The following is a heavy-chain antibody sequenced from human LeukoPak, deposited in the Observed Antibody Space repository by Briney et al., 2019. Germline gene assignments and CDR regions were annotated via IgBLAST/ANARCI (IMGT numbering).Heavy chain of an antibody. V-gene: IGHV1-18*01. J-gene: IGHJ4*02. CDR2: ISLYNGNT. D-gene: IGHD6-25*01. Sequence: ASVKVSCKASGYSSTSYGISWVRQAPGQGLEWVGWISLYNGNTHHAQKFQGRVTMTRDTITSTSYMELRSLTSDDTAVYYCARGGGPGFDYWGQGTLVTVSS. CDR3: ARGGGPGFDY. CDR1: GYSSTSYG.